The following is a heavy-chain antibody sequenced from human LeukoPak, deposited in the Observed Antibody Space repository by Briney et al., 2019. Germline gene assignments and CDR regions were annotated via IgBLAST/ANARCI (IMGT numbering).Heavy chain of an antibody. V-gene: IGHV3-11*05. CDR1: GFTFSDYY. Sequence: GGSLRLSCAASGFTFSDYYMSWIRQAPGKGLEWVSYISRSSRYTNYADSVKGRFTISRDNAKNSLYLQMNSLRAEDTAVYYCARDGSSSWYGGYFQHWGQGTLATVSS. CDR3: ARDGSSSWYGGYFQH. D-gene: IGHD6-13*01. J-gene: IGHJ1*01. CDR2: ISRSSRYT.